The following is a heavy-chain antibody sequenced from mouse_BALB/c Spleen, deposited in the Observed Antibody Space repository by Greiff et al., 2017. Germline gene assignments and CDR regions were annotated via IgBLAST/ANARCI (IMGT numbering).Heavy chain of an antibody. CDR2: ISSGGSYT. CDR1: GFTFSSYT. CDR3: TRDRGYYDFDY. J-gene: IGHJ2*01. V-gene: IGHV5-6-4*01. Sequence: EVQVVESGGGLVKPGGSLKLSCAASGFTFSSYTMSWVRQTPEKRLEWVATISSGGSYTYYPDSVKGRFTISRDHAKNTLYLQMSSLKSEDTAMYYCTRDRGYYDFDYWGQGTTLTVSS. D-gene: IGHD2-3*01.